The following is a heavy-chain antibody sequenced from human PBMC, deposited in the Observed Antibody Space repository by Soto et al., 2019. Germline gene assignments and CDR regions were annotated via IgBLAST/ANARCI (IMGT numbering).Heavy chain of an antibody. CDR2: IDSDDGKT. CDR3: VKAGYTSGLL. CDR1: GFTFSSYA. V-gene: IGHV3-23*01. J-gene: IGHJ4*02. D-gene: IGHD6-25*01. Sequence: VQLLESGGGLIQPGGSLRLSCVASGFTFSSYAMNWVRRGPGTGLEWVAVIDSDDGKTYYANAVKGRFSISRDNSKNTLFLQMNSLRVEDTATYYCVKAGYTSGLLWGQGTLVTV.